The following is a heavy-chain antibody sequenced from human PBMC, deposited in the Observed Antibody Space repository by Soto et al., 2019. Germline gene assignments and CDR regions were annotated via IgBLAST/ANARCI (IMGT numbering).Heavy chain of an antibody. CDR3: AKAGPGRGDSDAFDI. CDR1: GFTFSSYA. D-gene: IGHD2-21*02. J-gene: IGHJ3*02. CDR2: ISGSGGST. Sequence: GESLKISCAASGFTFSSYAMSWVRQAPGKGLEWVSAISGSGGSTYYADSVKGRFTISRDNSKNTLYLQMNSLRAEDTAEYYCAKAGPGRGDSDAFDIWGQGTMVTVSS. V-gene: IGHV3-23*01.